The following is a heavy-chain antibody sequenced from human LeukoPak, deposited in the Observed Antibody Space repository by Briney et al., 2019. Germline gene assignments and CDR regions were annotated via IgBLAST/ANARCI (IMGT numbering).Heavy chain of an antibody. J-gene: IGHJ6*02. D-gene: IGHD3-3*02. V-gene: IGHV3-30-3*01. CDR2: ISYDGSNK. Sequence: VWSLRLSYAASGFTFSSYVMHGVRQAPGKGLAGVAVISYDGSNKCYAHSVKGRFTMSRDNCRHALYLQMNGLRAGDRAVYYCARYYEDLWSGSVYYYYYGMDVWGQGTTVTVSS. CDR3: ARYYEDLWSGSVYYYYYGMDV. CDR1: GFTFSSYV.